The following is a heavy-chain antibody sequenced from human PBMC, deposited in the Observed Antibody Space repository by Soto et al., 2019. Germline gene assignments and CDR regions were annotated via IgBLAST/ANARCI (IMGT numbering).Heavy chain of an antibody. CDR1: GASISRYY. V-gene: IGHV4-59*01. J-gene: IGHJ6*02. D-gene: IGHD2-21*02. CDR3: ARDLWGYCGTDCYPLDV. Sequence: SETLSLTCTVSGASISRYYWSWIRQSPGKGLEWIGYLYNTGCTVYNPSLKSRVTISVDTSKNQFSLKMNSVTAADTAVYYCARDLWGYCGTDCYPLDVWGQGTTVTVSS. CDR2: LYNTGCT.